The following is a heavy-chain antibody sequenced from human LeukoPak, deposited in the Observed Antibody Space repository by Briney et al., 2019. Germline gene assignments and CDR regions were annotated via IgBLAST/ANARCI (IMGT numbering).Heavy chain of an antibody. J-gene: IGHJ4*02. Sequence: ASVKVSCKASGYTFTAYYLHWVRQAPGQGLEWVGRINPNSGGTDYAQKFQGRVTVTRDTSISTAHMELSRLRSDDTAVYYCARYNEGVDWGQGTLVTVSS. D-gene: IGHD1-20*01. CDR1: GYTFTAYY. V-gene: IGHV1-2*02. CDR2: INPNSGGT. CDR3: ARYNEGVD.